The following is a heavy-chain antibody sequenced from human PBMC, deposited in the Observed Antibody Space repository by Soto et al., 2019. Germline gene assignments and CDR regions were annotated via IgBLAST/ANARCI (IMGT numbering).Heavy chain of an antibody. Sequence: ASVKVSCKASGYTFTSYGISWVRQAPGQGLEWMGWISAYNGNTNYAQKLQGRVTMTTDTSTSTAYMELRSLRSDDTAVYYCARVATTTNKLRFLEWLLFEFHPWGQGTLVTVSS. CDR1: GYTFTSYG. CDR3: ARVATTTNKLRFLEWLLFEFHP. CDR2: ISAYNGNT. D-gene: IGHD3-3*01. J-gene: IGHJ5*02. V-gene: IGHV1-18*01.